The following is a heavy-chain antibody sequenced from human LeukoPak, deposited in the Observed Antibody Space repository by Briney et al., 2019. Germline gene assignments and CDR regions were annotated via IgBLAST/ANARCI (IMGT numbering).Heavy chain of an antibody. V-gene: IGHV3-23*01. J-gene: IGHJ4*02. CDR3: AKAPYCSGGSCPGYDY. D-gene: IGHD2-15*01. CDR2: ISGSGGDT. CDR1: GFTFSSYA. Sequence: GGSLRLSCAPSGFTFSSYAMSWVRQAPGRGLEWVSAISGSGGDTYYADSVKGRFTISRDNSKNTLYLQMNSLRVEDTAEYYCAKAPYCSGGSCPGYDYWGQGTLVTVSS.